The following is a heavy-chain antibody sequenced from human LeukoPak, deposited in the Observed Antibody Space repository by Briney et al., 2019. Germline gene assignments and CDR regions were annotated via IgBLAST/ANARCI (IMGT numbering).Heavy chain of an antibody. Sequence: SETLSLTCTVSGDSISSSDNYWSWIRQPAGKGLEWIGLISPSGSTIYTPSLKSRVTLSVATSKNQFSLTLPSVTAADTAIYYCARGSVRLDYWGQGTLVTVSS. V-gene: IGHV4-61*02. CDR2: ISPSGST. CDR1: GDSISSSDNY. D-gene: IGHD4-17*01. J-gene: IGHJ4*02. CDR3: ARGSVRLDY.